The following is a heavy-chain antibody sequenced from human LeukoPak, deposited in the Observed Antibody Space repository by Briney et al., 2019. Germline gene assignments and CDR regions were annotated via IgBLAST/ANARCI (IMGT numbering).Heavy chain of an antibody. D-gene: IGHD2-2*02. CDR2: ISGSGGST. J-gene: IGHJ6*03. CDR3: VRVSYCSSTSCYKSDYYYYMDV. Sequence: GGSLRLSCTASGFIFSSYAMSWVRQAPGKGLEWVSGISGSGGSTYYADTVKGRFTISRDNSKKTLYLQMNSLRAEDTAVYYCVRVSYCSSTSCYKSDYYYYMDVWGKGTTVTVSS. CDR1: GFIFSSYA. V-gene: IGHV3-23*01.